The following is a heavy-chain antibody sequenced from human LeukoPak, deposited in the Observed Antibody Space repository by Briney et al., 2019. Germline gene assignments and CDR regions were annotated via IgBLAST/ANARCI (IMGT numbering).Heavy chain of an antibody. CDR2: IYHSGST. CDR1: GGSISGGGYS. CDR3: ASGNYYDSSGYYSHFGY. V-gene: IGHV4-30-2*01. Sequence: PSETLSLTCAVSGGSISGGGYSWRWIRQPPGKGLEWIGYIYHSGSTYYNPSLKSRVTISVDRSKNQFSLKLSSVTAADTAVYYCASGNYYDSSGYYSHFGYWGQGTLVTVSS. D-gene: IGHD3-22*01. J-gene: IGHJ4*02.